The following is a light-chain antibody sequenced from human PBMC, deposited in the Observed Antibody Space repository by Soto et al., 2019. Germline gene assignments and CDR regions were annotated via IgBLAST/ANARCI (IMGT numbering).Light chain of an antibody. V-gene: IGKV3-11*01. CDR1: QSVGTY. Sequence: EIVLTHSPATLSLSPGERATLSCRASQSVGTYLAWYQQKPGQAPRLLIYDASNRATGIPARFSGSGSGTDFTLAISGLEPEDFAVYYCQQRTNWPPLTFGGGTKVEIK. CDR3: QQRTNWPPLT. CDR2: DAS. J-gene: IGKJ4*01.